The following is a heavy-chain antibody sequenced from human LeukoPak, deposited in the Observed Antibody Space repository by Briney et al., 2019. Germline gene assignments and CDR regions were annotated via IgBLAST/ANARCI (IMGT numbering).Heavy chain of an antibody. J-gene: IGHJ5*02. D-gene: IGHD6-19*01. Sequence: GRSLRLSCAASGFTFSNYTVHWVRQAPGKGLEWVAVISYDGSNKYYADSVKGRFTISRDNSKNTLYLQMNSLRVEDTAVYYCARSYTSGWSRGFDPWGQGTLVIVSS. CDR2: ISYDGSNK. V-gene: IGHV3-30-3*01. CDR3: ARSYTSGWSRGFDP. CDR1: GFTFSNYT.